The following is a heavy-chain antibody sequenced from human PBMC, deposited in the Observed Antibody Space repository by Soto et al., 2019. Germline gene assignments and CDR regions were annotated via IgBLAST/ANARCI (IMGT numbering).Heavy chain of an antibody. J-gene: IGHJ4*02. V-gene: IGHV3-11*01. CDR1: GFTFSDYY. CDR2: ISSSGSTI. CDR3: ARSHPYYDSSGYPDY. Sequence: GGSLRLSCAASGFTFSDYYMSWIRQAPGKGLEWVSYISSSGSTIYYADSVKGRFTISRDNAKNSLYLQMSSLRAEDTAVYYCARSHPYYDSSGYPDYWGQGTLVTVSS. D-gene: IGHD3-22*01.